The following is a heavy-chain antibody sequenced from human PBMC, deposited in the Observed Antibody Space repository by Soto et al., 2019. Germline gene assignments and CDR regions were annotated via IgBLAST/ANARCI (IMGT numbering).Heavy chain of an antibody. CDR2: IYYSGST. J-gene: IGHJ6*02. Sequence: LSLTCTVSGGSISSYYWSWIRQPPGKGLEWIGYIYYSGSTNYNPSLKSRVTISVDTSKNQFSLKLSSVTAADTAVYYCARDLTAAAVWGQGTTVTVSS. CDR1: GGSISSYY. V-gene: IGHV4-59*01. CDR3: ARDLTAAAV. D-gene: IGHD6-13*01.